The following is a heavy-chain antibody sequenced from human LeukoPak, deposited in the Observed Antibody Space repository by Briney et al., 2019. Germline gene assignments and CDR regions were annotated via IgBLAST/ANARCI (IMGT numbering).Heavy chain of an antibody. CDR2: ISAYNGNT. CDR3: ARDDALVATGSFDY. CDR1: GYTFTSFY. Sequence: ASVKVSCKASGYTFTSFYIRWVRQAPGQGLEWMGWISAYNGNTNYAQKLQGRVTMTTDTSTSTAYMELRSLRSDDTAVYYCARDDALVATGSFDYWGQGTLVTVSS. V-gene: IGHV1-18*04. D-gene: IGHD5-12*01. J-gene: IGHJ4*02.